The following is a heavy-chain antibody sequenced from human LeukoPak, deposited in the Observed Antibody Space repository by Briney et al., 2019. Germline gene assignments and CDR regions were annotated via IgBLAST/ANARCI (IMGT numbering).Heavy chain of an antibody. CDR2: VIPSLGTA. J-gene: IGHJ4*02. CDR1: GGIFKSYV. V-gene: IGHV1-69*11. CDR3: TRDLNHYDSSAY. Sequence: SVKVSCKASGGIFKSYVMSWMRQAPGQGPEWMGRVIPSLGTANYAQRFQDRVTITTDDSTSTAYMELRSLRSDDTAMYYCTRDLNHYDSSAYWGQGTLVTVSS. D-gene: IGHD3-22*01.